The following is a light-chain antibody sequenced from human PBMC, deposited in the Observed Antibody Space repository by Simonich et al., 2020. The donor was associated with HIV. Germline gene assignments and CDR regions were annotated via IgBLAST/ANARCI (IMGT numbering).Light chain of an antibody. CDR2: AAS. V-gene: IGKV1-12*01. Sequence: DIQMTQSPSYVSASVGDRVTITCRASQGVSSWLAWYQQKPGKVPKLLIYAASTLKSGVPSRFSGSGSGTDFTLTISRLQSEDFATYYCQQYYSYPPTFGPGTKVDIK. CDR3: QQYYSYPPT. CDR1: QGVSSW. J-gene: IGKJ3*01.